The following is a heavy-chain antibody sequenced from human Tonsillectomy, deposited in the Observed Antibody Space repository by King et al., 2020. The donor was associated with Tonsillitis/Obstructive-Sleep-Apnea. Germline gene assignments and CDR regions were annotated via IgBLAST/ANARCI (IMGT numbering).Heavy chain of an antibody. Sequence: VQLVESGGDLVQPGGSLRLSCAASGFTVSNDYMSWVRQAPGKGLEWVSTISGGGSTYYADSVKGRFTISRDNSKNTLYLQLNSLGVEDRAVYYCARGFEYNSGRPYFDYWGQGTLVTVSS. V-gene: IGHV3-66*01. CDR1: GFTVSNDY. J-gene: IGHJ4*02. CDR3: ARGFEYNSGRPYFDY. D-gene: IGHD6-19*01. CDR2: ISGGGST.